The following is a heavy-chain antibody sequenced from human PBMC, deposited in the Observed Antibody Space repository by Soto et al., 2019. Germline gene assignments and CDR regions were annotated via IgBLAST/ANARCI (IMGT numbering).Heavy chain of an antibody. CDR1: GGSISSGDYY. D-gene: IGHD3-3*01. CDR2: IYYSGST. J-gene: IGHJ6*02. CDR3: ARAGRFLEWLFQSYYYGMDV. Sequence: SETLSLTCTVSGGSISSGDYYWSWIRQPPGKGLEWIGYIYYSGSTYYNPSLKSRVTISVDTSKNQFSLKLSSVTAADTAVYYCARAGRFLEWLFQSYYYGMDVWGQGTTVTVSS. V-gene: IGHV4-30-4*01.